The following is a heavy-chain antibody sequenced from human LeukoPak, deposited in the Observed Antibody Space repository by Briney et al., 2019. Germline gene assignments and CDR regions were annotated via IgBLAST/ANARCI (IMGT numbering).Heavy chain of an antibody. CDR1: GFTFSDHY. Sequence: PGGSLRLSCAASGFTFSDHYMDWVRQAPGEGLEWVGRSRNKGDSYTIDYAASMKGRFTISRDDSKNLLYLQMNSLKTEDTAVYYCAKSGSPWHNWFDPWGQGTLVTVSS. D-gene: IGHD1-26*01. J-gene: IGHJ5*02. V-gene: IGHV3-72*01. CDR2: SRNKGDSYTI. CDR3: AKSGSPWHNWFDP.